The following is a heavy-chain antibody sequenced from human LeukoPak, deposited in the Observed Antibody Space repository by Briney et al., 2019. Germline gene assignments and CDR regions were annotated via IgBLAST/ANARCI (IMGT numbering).Heavy chain of an antibody. D-gene: IGHD3-16*01. Sequence: GGSLRLSCAASGFTFSSYAMHWVRQAPDKGLQWVAAVSFDGSHEYYTDSVKGRFTISRANSKNTLYLQMNSLRAEDTAVYYCARDRPLTFGGVIDSWGQGTLVTVSS. V-gene: IGHV3-30*03. J-gene: IGHJ5*01. CDR2: VSFDGSHE. CDR3: ARDRPLTFGGVIDS. CDR1: GFTFSSYA.